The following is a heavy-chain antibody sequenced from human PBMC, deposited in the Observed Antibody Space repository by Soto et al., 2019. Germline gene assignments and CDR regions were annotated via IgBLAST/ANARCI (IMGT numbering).Heavy chain of an antibody. CDR2: INQDGSEG. Sequence: GGSLRLSCAASGFTFNSYWMTWVRQAPGKGLKWVANINQDGSEGYSADSVEGRFTISRDNAKNSLYLQMNSLRAEDTAVYYFARPGIYCSGGGSCFPFASWGQGTLVTVSS. D-gene: IGHD2-15*01. V-gene: IGHV3-7*01. CDR3: ARPGIYCSGGGSCFPFAS. J-gene: IGHJ4*02. CDR1: GFTFNSYW.